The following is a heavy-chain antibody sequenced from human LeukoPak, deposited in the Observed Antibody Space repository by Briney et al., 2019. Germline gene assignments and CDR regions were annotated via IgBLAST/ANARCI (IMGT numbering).Heavy chain of an antibody. J-gene: IGHJ6*02. CDR3: ARDVLGIAAAGTFPPRKGNGRRMDV. CDR1: GFTFSSYS. CDR2: IYSGGST. D-gene: IGHD6-13*01. Sequence: GGSLRLSCAASGFTFSSYSMNWVRQAPGKGLEWVSVIYSGGSTYYADSVKGRFTISRHNSKNTLYLQMNSLRAEDTAVYYCARDVLGIAAAGTFPPRKGNGRRMDVWGQGTTVTVSS. V-gene: IGHV3-53*04.